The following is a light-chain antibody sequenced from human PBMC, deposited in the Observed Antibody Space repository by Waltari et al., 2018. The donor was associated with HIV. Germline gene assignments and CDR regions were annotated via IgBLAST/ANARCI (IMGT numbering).Light chain of an antibody. CDR2: DAS. CDR1: PDISSS. Sequence: AIRLTQSPSSFSASTGDRVSLTCRATPDISSSLAWYQQKPGKVPKRLIYDASALQSEVPSRISDRGSATDFNHTISSLQSKDSATYDCQQYYSYPRTFGGGTNVDIK. CDR3: QQYYSYPRT. J-gene: IGKJ4*01. V-gene: IGKV1-8*01.